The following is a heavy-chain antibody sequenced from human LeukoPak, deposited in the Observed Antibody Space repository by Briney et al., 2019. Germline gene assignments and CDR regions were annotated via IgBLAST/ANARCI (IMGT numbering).Heavy chain of an antibody. CDR3: VRLYSYGVTGDY. CDR2: IYYSGST. D-gene: IGHD5-18*01. CDR1: GGSISSSSYY. Sequence: SETLSLTCTVSGGSISSSSYYWGWIRQPPGKGLEWIGSIYYSGSTYYNPSLKSRVTISVDTSKNQFSLKLSSVTAADTAVYYCVRLYSYGVTGDYWGQGTLVTVSS. J-gene: IGHJ4*02. V-gene: IGHV4-39*01.